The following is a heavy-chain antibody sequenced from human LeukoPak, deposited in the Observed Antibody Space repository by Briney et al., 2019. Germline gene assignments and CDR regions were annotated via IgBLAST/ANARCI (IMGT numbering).Heavy chain of an antibody. CDR1: GLTFKNFA. CDR3: TIDLMTGFSSGWHFGY. Sequence: GGSLRLSCAASGLTFKNFAMSWVRQAPGKGLEWLAVTSGDVDSTHYADSVRGHFVISTDNSKNTLFLHMNSLRAEDTAVYYCTIDLMTGFSSGWHFGYWGQGTLVTVSS. J-gene: IGHJ4*02. D-gene: IGHD6-19*01. CDR2: TSGDVDST. V-gene: IGHV3-23*01.